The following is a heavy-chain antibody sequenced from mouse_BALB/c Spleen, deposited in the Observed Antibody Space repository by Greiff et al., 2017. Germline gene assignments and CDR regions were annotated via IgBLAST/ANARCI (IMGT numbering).Heavy chain of an antibody. CDR1: GFSLTGYG. D-gene: IGHD2-3*01. V-gene: IGHV2-6-7*01. Sequence: VKLQESGPGLVAPSQSLSITCTVSGFSLTGYGVNWVRQPPGKGLEWLGMIWGDGSTDYNSALKSRLSISKDNSKSQVFLKMNSLQTDDTARYYCARPIYDGYYGWFAYWGQGTLVTVSA. J-gene: IGHJ3*01. CDR2: IWGDGST. CDR3: ARPIYDGYYGWFAY.